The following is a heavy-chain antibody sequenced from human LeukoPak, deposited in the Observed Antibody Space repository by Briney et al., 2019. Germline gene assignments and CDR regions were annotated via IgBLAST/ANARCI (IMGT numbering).Heavy chain of an antibody. Sequence: SEPLTLTCAVYVGSFRGYYWRWIRQPPGKGLEWIGEISHSGSTNYNPSLKSRVNIPVDKSKNQFTRQLSSVTAADTAVYYCAREGVGNYWGQGTLVTVSS. CDR2: ISHSGST. V-gene: IGHV4-34*01. CDR1: VGSFRGYY. J-gene: IGHJ4*02. CDR3: AREGVGNY. D-gene: IGHD7-27*01.